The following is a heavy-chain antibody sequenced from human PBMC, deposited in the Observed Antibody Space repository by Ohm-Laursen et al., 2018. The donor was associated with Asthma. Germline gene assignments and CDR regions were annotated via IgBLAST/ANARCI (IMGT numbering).Heavy chain of an antibody. J-gene: IGHJ4*02. CDR2: IDYSGST. CDR3: ARLDWAQSMFDS. Sequence: GTLSLTCTVSGGSISSSSNYWGWIRQPPGKGLEWIGSIDYSGSTYQNPSLKSRATISVDTSKNQVSLRLSSVTAADTALYFCARLDWAQSMFDSWGQGTLVTVSS. V-gene: IGHV4-39*07. CDR1: GGSISSSSNY. D-gene: IGHD3-9*01.